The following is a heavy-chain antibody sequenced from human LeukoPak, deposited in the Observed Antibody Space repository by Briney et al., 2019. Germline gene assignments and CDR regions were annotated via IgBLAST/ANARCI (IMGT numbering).Heavy chain of an antibody. V-gene: IGHV1-2*02. J-gene: IGHJ6*03. CDR3: AKDRYGDYEAPFHYYMDA. CDR2: INPNSGVT. D-gene: IGHD5-12*01. Sequence: ASVKVSCKASGYTFSGFYIHWGRQAPGQGLEWMGWINPNSGVTNYAQKLQSRVTITRDTSIDTAYMQLSRLRSDDTAVYYCAKDRYGDYEAPFHYYMDAWGRGTTVTLSS. CDR1: GYTFSGFY.